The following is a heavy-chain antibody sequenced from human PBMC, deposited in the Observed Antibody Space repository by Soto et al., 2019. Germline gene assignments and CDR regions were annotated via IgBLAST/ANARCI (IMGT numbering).Heavy chain of an antibody. V-gene: IGHV4-39*01. J-gene: IGHJ5*02. Sequence: PSETLSLTCTVSGGSISSSSYYWGWIRQPPGKGLEWIGSIYYSGSTYYNPSLKSRVTISVDTSKNQFSLKLSSVTAADTAVYYCARLGMTTVTTHNFDPWGQGTLVTSPQ. D-gene: IGHD4-4*01. CDR1: GGSISSSSYY. CDR3: ARLGMTTVTTHNFDP. CDR2: IYYSGST.